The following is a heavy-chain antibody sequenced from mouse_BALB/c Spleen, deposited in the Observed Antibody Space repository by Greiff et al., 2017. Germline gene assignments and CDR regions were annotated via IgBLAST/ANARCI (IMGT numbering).Heavy chain of an antibody. V-gene: IGHV1S22*01. CDR3: ARSPYGNYAAMDD. CDR1: GYTFTSYW. Sequence: LQQPGSELVRPGASVKLSCKASGYTFTSYWMHWVKQRHGQGLEWIGNIYPGSGSTNYDEKFKSKGTLTVDTSSSTAYMHLSSLTSEDSAVYDCARSPYGNYAAMDDWGQGTSVTVAS. D-gene: IGHD2-10*02. CDR2: IYPGSGST. J-gene: IGHJ4*01.